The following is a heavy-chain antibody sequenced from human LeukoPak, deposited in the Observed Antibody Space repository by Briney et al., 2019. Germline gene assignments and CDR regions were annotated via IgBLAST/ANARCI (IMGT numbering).Heavy chain of an antibody. Sequence: PGRSLRLSCAASGFTFSSYGMHWVRQAPGKGLEWVAVISYDGSNKYYADSVKGRFTISRDNSKNTLYLQMNSLRAEDTAVYYCAKGLVDHSSSWSWKNAFDIWGQGTMVTVSS. CDR3: AKGLVDHSSSWSWKNAFDI. J-gene: IGHJ3*02. V-gene: IGHV3-30*18. D-gene: IGHD6-13*01. CDR2: ISYDGSNK. CDR1: GFTFSSYG.